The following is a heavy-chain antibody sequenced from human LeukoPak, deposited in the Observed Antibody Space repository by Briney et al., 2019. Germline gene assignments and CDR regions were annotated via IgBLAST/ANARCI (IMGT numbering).Heavy chain of an antibody. Sequence: PSETLSLTCSISGGSFSWGGSYWSWIRQPPGKGLEWLGYIFHNGDTYYNSSLKSRVSLSVDKANKKFSLRLTSVTAADTAVYFCARDSRLASRTGTFDSWGQGTLVIVSS. D-gene: IGHD1-7*01. CDR1: GGSFSWGGSY. J-gene: IGHJ4*02. V-gene: IGHV4-30-2*01. CDR2: IFHNGDT. CDR3: ARDSRLASRTGTFDS.